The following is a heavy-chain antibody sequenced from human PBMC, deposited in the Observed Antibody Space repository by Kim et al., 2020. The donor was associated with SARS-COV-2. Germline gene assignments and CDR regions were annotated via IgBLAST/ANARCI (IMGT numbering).Heavy chain of an antibody. V-gene: IGHV5-51*01. CDR2: IYSHTSQS. D-gene: IGHD3-16*01. Sequence: GESLKMSCKGSGYSFGGYWIVWVRQVAGKGLEWMGIIYSHTSQSKYSPAFQGQVTMSVDKSINTAYLQWTSLKASDTAMYYCARFGAASFTLWWFDHWGQ. CDR3: ARFGAASFTLWWFDH. J-gene: IGHJ5*02. CDR1: GYSFGGYW.